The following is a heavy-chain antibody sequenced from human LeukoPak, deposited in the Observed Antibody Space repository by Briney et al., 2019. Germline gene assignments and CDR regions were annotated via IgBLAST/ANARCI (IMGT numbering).Heavy chain of an antibody. D-gene: IGHD3-9*01. CDR1: GYTFTGCY. V-gene: IGHV1-2*02. CDR2: INPNSGGT. CDR3: AREDYDILTGYYLNYFDY. J-gene: IGHJ4*02. Sequence: ASVKVSCKASGYTFTGCYMHWVRQAPGQGLEWMGWINPNSGGTNYAQRFQGRVTMTRDTSISTAYMELSRLRSDDTAVYYCAREDYDILTGYYLNYFDYWGQGTLVTVSS.